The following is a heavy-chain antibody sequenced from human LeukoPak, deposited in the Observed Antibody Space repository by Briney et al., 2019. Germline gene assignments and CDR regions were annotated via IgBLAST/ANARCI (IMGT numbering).Heavy chain of an antibody. CDR2: MNPNSGNT. D-gene: IGHD2-2*01. Sequence: ASVRVSCKASGYTFTSYDINWVRQATGQGLEWMGWMNPNSGNTGYAQKFQGRVTMTRNTSISTAYMELSSLISEDTAVYYCARASSTRSWFDPWGQGTLVTVSS. J-gene: IGHJ5*02. V-gene: IGHV1-8*01. CDR3: ARASSTRSWFDP. CDR1: GYTFTSYD.